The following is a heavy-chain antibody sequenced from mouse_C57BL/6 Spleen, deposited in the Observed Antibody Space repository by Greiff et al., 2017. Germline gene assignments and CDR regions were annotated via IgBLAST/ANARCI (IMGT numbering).Heavy chain of an antibody. J-gene: IGHJ1*03. CDR1: GYSFTGYW. CDR2: VLTGSGST. D-gene: IGHD1-1*01. Sequence: QVHLQQSGAELMKPWASVKLSCKATGYSFTGYWIGLVKHSPGHGLAWIGEVLTGSGSTYYNEKFKGRPTFTADTSTNPAYLQLTSLTPADSAIYYCARNPPDYYGSSHWHCDVWGTGTTVTVSS. CDR3: ARNPPDYYGSSHWHCDV. V-gene: IGHV1-9*01.